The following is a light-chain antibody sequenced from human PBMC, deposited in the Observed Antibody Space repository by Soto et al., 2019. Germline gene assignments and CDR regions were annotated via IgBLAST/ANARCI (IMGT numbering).Light chain of an antibody. CDR3: SSYTGSSTYV. Sequence: QSALTQPASVSGSPGQSITISCTGTNSDVGGYNYVSWYQQHPGKAPKLMIYDVSNRPSGVSNRFSGSTSGNTASLTISGLQAEDEAGYYCSSYTGSSTYVFGTGTKLTVL. J-gene: IGLJ1*01. CDR2: DVS. V-gene: IGLV2-14*01. CDR1: NSDVGGYNY.